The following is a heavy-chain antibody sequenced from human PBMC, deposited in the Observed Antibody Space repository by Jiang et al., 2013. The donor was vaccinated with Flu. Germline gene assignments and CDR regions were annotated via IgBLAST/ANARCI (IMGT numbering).Heavy chain of an antibody. CDR3: ARDEVWGSHRYAFEI. Sequence: GPGLVKPSQTLSLTCTVSGGSISSGGYFWSWIRQPAGKGLEWIGRIHTNGGTNYNPSLKSRVTISIDTYKNQFSLTLSSVTAADTAVYYCARDEVWGSHRYAFEIWGQGTTVTVSS. V-gene: IGHV4-61*02. J-gene: IGHJ3*02. D-gene: IGHD3-16*02. CDR1: GGSISSGGYF. CDR2: IHTNGGT.